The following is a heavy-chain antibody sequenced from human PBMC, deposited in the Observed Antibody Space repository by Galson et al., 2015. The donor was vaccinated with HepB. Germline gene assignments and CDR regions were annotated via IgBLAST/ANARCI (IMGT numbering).Heavy chain of an antibody. CDR2: IYYSGTT. CDR1: GGSINSRSSY. D-gene: IGHD6-13*01. J-gene: IGHJ4*02. Sequence: SETLSLTCTVSGGSINSRSSYWGWIRQSPGTGLQWIGNIYYSGTTYHNPSLRSRVTISVDTSKNQFSLKLSSVTAADTAVYYCARGDLAILAAAGNFDYWGQGTLVTVSS. CDR3: ARGDLAILAAAGNFDY. V-gene: IGHV4-39*01.